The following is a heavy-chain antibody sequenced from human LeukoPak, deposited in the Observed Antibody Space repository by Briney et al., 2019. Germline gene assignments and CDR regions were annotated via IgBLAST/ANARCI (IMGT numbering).Heavy chain of an antibody. Sequence: GGSLRLSCAASGITFSSYEMNWVRQAPGKGLEWVSYISSSGSRRYYADSVKGRFTISRDNAKNSLYLRMNSLRAEDTAVYYCARDLDGDFNYWGQGTLVTVSS. CDR2: ISSSGSRR. CDR1: GITFSSYE. D-gene: IGHD4-17*01. V-gene: IGHV3-48*03. J-gene: IGHJ4*02. CDR3: ARDLDGDFNY.